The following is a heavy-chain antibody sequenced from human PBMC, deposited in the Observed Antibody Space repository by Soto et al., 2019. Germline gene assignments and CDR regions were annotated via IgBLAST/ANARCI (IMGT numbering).Heavy chain of an antibody. Sequence: QVQLVQSGAEVKKPGASVKVSCKASGYTFTSYGISWVRQAPGQGLEWMGWISAYNGNTNYAQKLQGRVTMTTDTSRSTAYMELRSLGSDDTAVYYCARVSDRYSSSWYRTGYYYGMDVWGQGTTVTVSS. CDR2: ISAYNGNT. D-gene: IGHD6-13*01. CDR1: GYTFTSYG. CDR3: ARVSDRYSSSWYRTGYYYGMDV. J-gene: IGHJ6*02. V-gene: IGHV1-18*01.